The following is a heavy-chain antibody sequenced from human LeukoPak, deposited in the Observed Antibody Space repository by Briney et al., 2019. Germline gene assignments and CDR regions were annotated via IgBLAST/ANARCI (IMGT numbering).Heavy chain of an antibody. J-gene: IGHJ6*02. Sequence: PGGSLRLSCAASGFTFSSYAMSWVRQAPGKGLEWVSAISGSDGGTYYADSVKGRFTISRDNSKNTLYLQMNSLRAEDTAVYYCTARQRWLQPLGMDVWGQGTTVTVSS. V-gene: IGHV3-23*01. CDR3: TARQRWLQPLGMDV. CDR1: GFTFSSYA. CDR2: ISGSDGGT. D-gene: IGHD5-24*01.